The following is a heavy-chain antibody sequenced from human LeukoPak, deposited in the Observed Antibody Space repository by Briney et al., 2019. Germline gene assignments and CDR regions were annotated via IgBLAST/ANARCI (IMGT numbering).Heavy chain of an antibody. CDR1: GGSISSSSYY. Sequence: SETLSLTCTVSGGSISSSSYYWGWIRQPPGKGLEWIGSIYYSGSTYYNPSLKSRVTISVDTSKNQFSLKLSSVTAADTAVYYCARERGRGDYYGSGRLLYYYGMDVWGQGTTVTVSS. V-gene: IGHV4-39*07. CDR3: ARERGRGDYYGSGRLLYYYGMDV. D-gene: IGHD3-10*01. J-gene: IGHJ6*02. CDR2: IYYSGST.